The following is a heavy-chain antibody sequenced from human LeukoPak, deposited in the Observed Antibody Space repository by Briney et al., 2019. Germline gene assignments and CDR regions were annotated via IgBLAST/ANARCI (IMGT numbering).Heavy chain of an antibody. D-gene: IGHD3-3*01. CDR3: ARLLSHLILRFSGGAFDI. CDR1: GGSMSSYY. V-gene: IGHV4-4*09. J-gene: IGHJ3*02. Sequence: SETLSLTCTVSGGSMSSYYWSWIRQPPGKGLEWIGYIYTSGSTNYNPSLKSRVTISVDTSKTQFSLKLSSVTAADTAVYYCARLLSHLILRFSGGAFDIWGQGTIVTVSS. CDR2: IYTSGST.